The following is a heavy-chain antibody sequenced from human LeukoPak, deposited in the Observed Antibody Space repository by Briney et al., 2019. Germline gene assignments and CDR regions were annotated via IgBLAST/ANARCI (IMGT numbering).Heavy chain of an antibody. CDR1: GFTFSNAW. J-gene: IGHJ4*02. D-gene: IGHD5-24*01. Sequence: GGSLRLSCAASGFTFSNAWMSWGRQAPGKGLEWVGRIKSKTDGGTTDYAAPVKGRFTISRDDSKNTLYLQMNSLRAEDTAVYYCAKGRGWLQFFDYWGQGTLVTVSS. CDR2: IKSKTDGGTT. V-gene: IGHV3-15*01. CDR3: AKGRGWLQFFDY.